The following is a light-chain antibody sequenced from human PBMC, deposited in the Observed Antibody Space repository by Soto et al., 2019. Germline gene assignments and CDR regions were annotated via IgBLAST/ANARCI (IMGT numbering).Light chain of an antibody. J-gene: IGLJ2*01. CDR2: GNS. CDR3: QSYDSSLSGVV. Sequence: QSVLTQPPSVSGAPGQRVTISCTGSSSNIGAGYDVHWYQQLPGTAPKLLIYGNSNRPSGVPDRFSGSKSGTSASLAITGLLAEDEADYYCQSYDSSLSGVVFGGGTKPTVL. CDR1: SSNIGAGYD. V-gene: IGLV1-40*01.